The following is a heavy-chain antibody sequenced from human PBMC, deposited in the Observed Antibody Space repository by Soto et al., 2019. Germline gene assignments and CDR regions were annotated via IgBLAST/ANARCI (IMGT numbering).Heavy chain of an antibody. J-gene: IGHJ5*01. CDR2: IYKSTTT. CDR3: ARGRYCLTGRCFPNWFDS. D-gene: IGHD2-15*01. CDR1: GDSISTVDYF. V-gene: IGHV4-30-4*01. Sequence: SETLSLTCSVSGDSISTVDYFWAWIRQPPGQALEYIGYIYKSTTTYYNPSFESRVAISLDTSKSQFSLNVTSVTAADTAVYFCARGRYCLTGRCFPNWFDSWGQGTLVTVSS.